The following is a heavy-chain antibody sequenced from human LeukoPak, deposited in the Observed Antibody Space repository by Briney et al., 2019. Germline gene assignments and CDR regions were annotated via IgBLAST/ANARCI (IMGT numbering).Heavy chain of an antibody. V-gene: IGHV3-23*01. CDR2: ISGSGGST. D-gene: IGHD3-10*02. Sequence: GGSLRLSCSASGFTFSNYGLSWVRQAPGKGLEWVSAISGSGGSTYYADSVKGRFTISRDNSKNTLYLQMNSLRAEDTAVYYCAELGITMIGGVWGKGTTVTISS. J-gene: IGHJ6*04. CDR3: AELGITMIGGV. CDR1: GFTFSNYG.